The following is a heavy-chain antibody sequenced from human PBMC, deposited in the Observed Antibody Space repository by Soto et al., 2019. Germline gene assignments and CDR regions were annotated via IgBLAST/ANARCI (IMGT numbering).Heavy chain of an antibody. CDR2: ISSSSSYT. CDR3: ARDLEGADVFDI. V-gene: IGHV3-11*06. CDR1: GFTFSDYY. J-gene: IGHJ3*02. Sequence: GGSLRLSCAASGFTFSDYYMSWIRQAPGKGLEWVSYISSSSSYTNYADSVKGRFTISRDNAKNSLYLQMNNLRADDTALYYCARDLEGADVFDICGQGTMVTVSS. D-gene: IGHD3-16*01.